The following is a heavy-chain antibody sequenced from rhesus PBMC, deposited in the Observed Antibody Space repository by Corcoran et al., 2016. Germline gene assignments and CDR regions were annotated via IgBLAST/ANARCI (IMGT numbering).Heavy chain of an antibody. V-gene: IGHV4-122*02. CDR1: GVSISSGYYY. Sequence: QVQLQESGPGLVKPSETLSLTCAVPGVSISSGYYYWSWIRQPPGKGLEWTGYITYSGSTTYNPSIRRRVTISSATSKSQFSLKLTSVTAADTAVYYCARRAAGYDCWGQGVLVTVSS. CDR2: ITYSGST. CDR3: ARRAAGYDC. D-gene: IGHD6-13*01. J-gene: IGHJ4*01.